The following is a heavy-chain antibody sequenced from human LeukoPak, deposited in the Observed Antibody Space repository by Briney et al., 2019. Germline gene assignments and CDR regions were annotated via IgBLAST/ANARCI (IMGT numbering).Heavy chain of an antibody. Sequence: GGSLRLSCSASGFAFSGYAMHWVRQAPGKGLQYVSAISPTGGSTYYADSVKGRFSISRDNSKNTLYLQMNSLRAEDTAVFYCARDQYDTWSRRGNFDSWGQGTLVIVSS. CDR1: GFAFSGYA. CDR3: ARDQYDTWSRRGNFDS. D-gene: IGHD3/OR15-3a*01. V-gene: IGHV3-64*04. J-gene: IGHJ4*02. CDR2: ISPTGGST.